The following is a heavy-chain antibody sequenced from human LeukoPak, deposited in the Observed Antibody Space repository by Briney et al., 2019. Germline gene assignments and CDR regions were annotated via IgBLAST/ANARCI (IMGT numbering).Heavy chain of an antibody. J-gene: IGHJ6*02. V-gene: IGHV3-53*01. CDR3: ARGGGLDV. CDR1: GFTVSSSL. D-gene: IGHD3-16*01. Sequence: GGSLRLSCVASGFTVSSSLMSWVRQAPGKGLEWVSVVYSGGNTDYTDSVKGRFTISRDNAKNSLYLQMSNLRAEDTAVYFCARGGGLDVWGQGATVTVSS. CDR2: VYSGGNT.